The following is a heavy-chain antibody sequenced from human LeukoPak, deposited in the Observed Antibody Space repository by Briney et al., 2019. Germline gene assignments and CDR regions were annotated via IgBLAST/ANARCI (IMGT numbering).Heavy chain of an antibody. CDR2: ISSSSSYI. CDR3: ARVGDYGGNFDY. J-gene: IGHJ4*02. Sequence: GGSLRLSCAASGFTFGSYSMNWVRQAPGKGLEWVSSISSSSSYIYYADSVKGRFTISRDNAKNSLYLQMNSLRAEDTAVYYCARVGDYGGNFDYWGQGTLVTVSS. CDR1: GFTFGSYS. D-gene: IGHD4-23*01. V-gene: IGHV3-21*01.